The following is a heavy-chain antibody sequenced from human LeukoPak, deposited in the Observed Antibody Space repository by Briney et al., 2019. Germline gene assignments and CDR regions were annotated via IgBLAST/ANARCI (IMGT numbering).Heavy chain of an antibody. CDR1: GYTFTGYY. D-gene: IGHD6-6*01. CDR2: IKPNSGGT. CDR3: ARVLEYSSSSRTYYYYYYYMDV. Sequence: ASVKVSCKASGYTFTGYYMHWVRQAPGQGLEWMGWIKPNSGGTNYAQRIQGRGTMTRDTSISTAPMELSRLRSDDTAVYYCARVLEYSSSSRTYYYYYYYMDVWGKGTTVTVSS. V-gene: IGHV1-2*02. J-gene: IGHJ6*03.